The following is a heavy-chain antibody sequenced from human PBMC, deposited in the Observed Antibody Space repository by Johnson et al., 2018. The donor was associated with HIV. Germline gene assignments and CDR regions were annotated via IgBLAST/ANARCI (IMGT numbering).Heavy chain of an antibody. D-gene: IGHD3-22*01. J-gene: IGHJ3*02. Sequence: VQLVESGGGLVKPGGSLRLSCAASGFTFSSYDMHWARQATGKGLEWVSAIGTAGDTYYPGSVKGRFTISRENAKNSLYLQMNSLRAGDTAVYYCSRVSGLTQMWDAFGIWSQGTWVSVS. CDR3: SRVSGLTQMWDAFGI. CDR1: GFTFSSYD. CDR2: IGTAGDT. V-gene: IGHV3-13*01.